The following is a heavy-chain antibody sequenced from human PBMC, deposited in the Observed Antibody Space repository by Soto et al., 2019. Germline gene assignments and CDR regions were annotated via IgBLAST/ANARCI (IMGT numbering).Heavy chain of an antibody. V-gene: IGHV4-34*01. J-gene: IGHJ5*02. CDR1: GGSFSGYY. D-gene: IGHD1-7*01. Sequence: SETLSLTCAVYGGSFSGYYWSWIRQPPGKGLEWIGEINHSGSTNYNPSLKSRVTISVDTSKNQFSLKLSSVTAADTAVYYCARIGSRNYRVENWFDPWGQGTLVTVSS. CDR2: INHSGST. CDR3: ARIGSRNYRVENWFDP.